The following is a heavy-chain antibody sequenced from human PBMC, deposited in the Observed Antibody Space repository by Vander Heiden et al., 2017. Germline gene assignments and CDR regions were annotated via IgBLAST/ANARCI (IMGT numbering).Heavy chain of an antibody. D-gene: IGHD5-12*01. CDR2: ISGSGGST. CDR3: ARSAFWLQFSGFFDY. Sequence: VQLLGSGGGLVRPGGSLRLPCAASGFTFRSYAMSWVRQAPGKGLEWVSAISGSGGSTYYADSVKGRFTISRDNSKNTLYLQMNSLRAEDTAVYYCARSAFWLQFSGFFDYWGQGTLVTVSS. CDR1: GFTFRSYA. J-gene: IGHJ4*02. V-gene: IGHV3-23*01.